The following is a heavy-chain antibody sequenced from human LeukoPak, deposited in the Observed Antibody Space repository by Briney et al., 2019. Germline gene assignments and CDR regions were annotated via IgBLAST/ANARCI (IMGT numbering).Heavy chain of an antibody. D-gene: IGHD3-3*01. CDR2: ISASGTAI. CDR3: VRDQSYYGV. J-gene: IGHJ4*02. Sequence: PGGSLRLSCAASGFTFSDYFMTWIRQAPGKGLEWLSGISASGTAIHYRDSLKGRFTISRDNAKNSLYLQMNSLRVDDTALYYCVRDQSYYGVWGQGTLVTVSS. CDR1: GFTFSDYF. V-gene: IGHV3-11*01.